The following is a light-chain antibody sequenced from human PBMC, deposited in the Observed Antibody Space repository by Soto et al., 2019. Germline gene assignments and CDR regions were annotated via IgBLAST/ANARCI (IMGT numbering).Light chain of an antibody. V-gene: IGKV3-15*01. CDR1: QSVSSN. CDR2: GAS. J-gene: IGKJ1*01. CDR3: QQYNNWWT. Sequence: EIVMTQSPATLSVSPGERATLSCRASQSVSSNLAWYQQKPGQAPRLLIYGASTRATGIPARLSGSGSGTEFTLPIRSLQSEDFAVYYCQQYNNWWTFGQGTQVDIK.